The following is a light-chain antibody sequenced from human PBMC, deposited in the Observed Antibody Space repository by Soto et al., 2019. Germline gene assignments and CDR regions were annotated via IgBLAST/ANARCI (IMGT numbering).Light chain of an antibody. Sequence: PGERATLSCRASPSVTNFLAWYQQKPGQAPRLLIYGAFNRATGIPARFSGSGSGTDFTLTISSLEPEDSAIYYCQQRNIWPPVTFGQGIRLEIK. CDR3: QQRNIWPPVT. J-gene: IGKJ5*01. CDR2: GAF. CDR1: PSVTNF. V-gene: IGKV3-11*01.